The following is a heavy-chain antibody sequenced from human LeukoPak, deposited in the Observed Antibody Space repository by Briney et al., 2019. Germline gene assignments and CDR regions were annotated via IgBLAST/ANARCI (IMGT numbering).Heavy chain of an antibody. J-gene: IGHJ5*02. V-gene: IGHV3-48*01. D-gene: IGHD2-2*01. CDR2: ISSSSSTI. Sequence: GGSLRLSCAASGFTFSSYSMNWVRQAPGKGLEWVSYISSSSSTIYYADSVKGRLTISRDNAKNSLYLQMNSLRAEDTAVYYCARDPCSSTSCYAGWFDPWGQGTLVTVSS. CDR3: ARDPCSSTSCYAGWFDP. CDR1: GFTFSSYS.